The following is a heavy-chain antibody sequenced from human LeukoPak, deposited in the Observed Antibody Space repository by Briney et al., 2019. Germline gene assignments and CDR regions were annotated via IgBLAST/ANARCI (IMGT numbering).Heavy chain of an antibody. CDR3: AADIVASNPNGGYYYGMDV. D-gene: IGHD5-12*01. Sequence: SVKVSCKASGGTFSSYAISWVRQAPGQGLEWMGGIIPIFGTANYAQKFQGRVTITADESTSTAYMELSSLRSEDTAVYYCAADIVASNPNGGYYYGMDVWGQGTTVTDSS. J-gene: IGHJ6*02. CDR1: GGTFSSYA. V-gene: IGHV1-69*13. CDR2: IIPIFGTA.